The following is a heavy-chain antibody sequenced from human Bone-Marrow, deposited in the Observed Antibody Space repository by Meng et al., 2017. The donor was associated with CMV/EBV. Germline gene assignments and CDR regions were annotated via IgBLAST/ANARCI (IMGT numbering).Heavy chain of an antibody. CDR2: IRYDGSNK. J-gene: IGHJ4*02. CDR1: GFTFSSYG. Sequence: GGSLRLSCAASGFTFSSYGMHWVRQAPGKGLEWVAFIRYDGSNKYYADSVKGRFTISRDNSKNTLYLQMNSLRAEDTAVYYCAREILGYSSSPDYWGQGTLVTVSS. CDR3: AREILGYSSSPDY. D-gene: IGHD6-13*01. V-gene: IGHV3-30*02.